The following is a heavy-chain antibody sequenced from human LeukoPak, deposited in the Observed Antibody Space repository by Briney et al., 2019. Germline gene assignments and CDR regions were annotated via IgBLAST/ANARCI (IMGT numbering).Heavy chain of an antibody. V-gene: IGHV6-1*01. Sequence: SQTLSLTCAISGDSVSSNSAAWNWIRQSPSRGLEWLGRTYYRSKWYNDYAVSVKSRITINPDTSKNQFSLQLNSVTPEDTAVYYCAREITYYDILTALSPRLPSSYYMDVWGKGTTVTISS. CDR2: TYYRSKWYN. J-gene: IGHJ6*03. CDR1: GDSVSSNSAA. D-gene: IGHD3-9*01. CDR3: AREITYYDILTALSPRLPSSYYMDV.